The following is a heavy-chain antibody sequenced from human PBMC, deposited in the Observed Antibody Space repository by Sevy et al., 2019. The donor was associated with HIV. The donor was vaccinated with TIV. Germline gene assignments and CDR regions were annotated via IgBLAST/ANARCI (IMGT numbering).Heavy chain of an antibody. Sequence: ASVKVSCKASGGTFISYAISWVRQAPGQGLEWMGGIIPIFGTANYAQKFQGRVTITADESTSTAYMELSSLRSEDTAVYYCARGSYYYGSGSFAFRYYGMDVWGQGTTVTVSS. CDR1: GGTFISYA. V-gene: IGHV1-69*13. D-gene: IGHD3-10*01. CDR3: ARGSYYYGSGSFAFRYYGMDV. J-gene: IGHJ6*02. CDR2: IIPIFGTA.